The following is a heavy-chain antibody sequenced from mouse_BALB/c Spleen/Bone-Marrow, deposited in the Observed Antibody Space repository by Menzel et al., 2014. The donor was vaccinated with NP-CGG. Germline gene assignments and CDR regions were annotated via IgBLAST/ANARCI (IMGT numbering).Heavy chain of an antibody. CDR1: GFNIKDTY. V-gene: IGHV14-3*02. Sequence: EVKLMESGAELVKPGASVKLSCTASGFNIKDTYMHWVKQRPEQGLEWIGRIDPANGNTKYDPKFQGKATITADTSSNTAYLQLSSLTSEDTAVYYCARYGRRFYAMDYWGQGTSVTVSS. CDR3: ARYGRRFYAMDY. J-gene: IGHJ4*01. CDR2: IDPANGNT. D-gene: IGHD1-1*01.